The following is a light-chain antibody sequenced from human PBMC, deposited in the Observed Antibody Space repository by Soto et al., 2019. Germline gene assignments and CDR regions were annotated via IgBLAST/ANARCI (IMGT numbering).Light chain of an antibody. CDR3: GTWYSGLSGFV. CDR2: ENA. Sequence: QSVLTQPPSVSAAPGQKVTISCSGSNSNIGNSYVYWYQQFPGAAPKLLMYENAKRASGIPDRFSGSKSGAAATLAITGIQTGDEADYYCGTWYSGLSGFVFGTGTKLTVL. V-gene: IGLV1-51*02. CDR1: NSNIGNSY. J-gene: IGLJ1*01.